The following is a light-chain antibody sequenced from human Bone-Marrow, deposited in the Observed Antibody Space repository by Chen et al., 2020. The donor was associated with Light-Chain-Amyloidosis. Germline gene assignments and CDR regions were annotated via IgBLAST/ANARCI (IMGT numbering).Light chain of an antibody. CDR1: ESLLYRSNNKNY. Sequence: DIVMTQSPASLAVSLGERATINCKSSESLLYRSNNKNYLGWYQQKPGQSPKLLMYWASTRESGVPDLFSGSGSGTDFTLTISSLQAEDVAVYYCQQYYSTPYTFGRGTKLEIQ. CDR3: QQYYSTPYT. J-gene: IGKJ2*01. V-gene: IGKV4-1*01. CDR2: WAS.